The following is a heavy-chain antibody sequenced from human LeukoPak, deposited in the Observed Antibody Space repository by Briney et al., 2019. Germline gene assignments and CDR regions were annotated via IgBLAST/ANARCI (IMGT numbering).Heavy chain of an antibody. CDR3: ASGLPRGYYRVVFDY. Sequence: KPSETLSLTCTVSGGSISSSSYYWGWIRQPPGKGLEWIGSIYYSGSTYYNPSLKSRVTISVDTSKNQFSLKLSSVTAADTAVYYCASGLPRGYYRVVFDYWGQGTLVTVSS. CDR2: IYYSGST. J-gene: IGHJ4*02. V-gene: IGHV4-39*07. CDR1: GGSISSSSYY. D-gene: IGHD3-22*01.